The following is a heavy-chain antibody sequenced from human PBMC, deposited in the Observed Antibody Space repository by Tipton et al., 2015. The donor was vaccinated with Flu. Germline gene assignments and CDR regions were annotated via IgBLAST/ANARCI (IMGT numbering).Heavy chain of an antibody. J-gene: IGHJ4*02. D-gene: IGHD4/OR15-4a*01. CDR2: INQDANEI. CDR1: GFTSSSYW. V-gene: IGHV3-7*01. CDR3: ARLRENF. Sequence: QLVQSGGGLVQPGGSLRLSCAASGFTSSSYWMSWVRQAPGKGLEWVANINQDANEIYYMDSVEGRFTISRDNAKNSLYLQMNSLRVEDTAVYYCARLRENFWGQGTLVTVSS.